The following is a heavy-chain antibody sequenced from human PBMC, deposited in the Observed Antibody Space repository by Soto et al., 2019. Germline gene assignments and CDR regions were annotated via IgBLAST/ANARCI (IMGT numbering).Heavy chain of an antibody. Sequence: PSETLSLTCTVSGGSISSYYWSWIRQPPGKGLEWIGYIYYSGSTNYNPSLKSRVTISVDTSKNQFSLKLSSVTAADTAVYYCARAITPSDYYYYGMDVWGQGTTVTVSS. CDR2: IYYSGST. CDR3: ARAITPSDYYYYGMDV. CDR1: GGSISSYY. J-gene: IGHJ6*02. V-gene: IGHV4-59*01. D-gene: IGHD1-20*01.